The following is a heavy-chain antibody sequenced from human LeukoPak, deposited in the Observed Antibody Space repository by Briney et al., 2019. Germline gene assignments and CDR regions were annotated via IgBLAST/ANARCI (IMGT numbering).Heavy chain of an antibody. J-gene: IGHJ3*02. CDR3: ATLVVTAMEDAFDI. D-gene: IGHD2-21*02. V-gene: IGHV3-9*01. Sequence: PGGSLRLSCTASGFAFDDYAMHWVRQAPGKGLEWVSGISWNSGSIGYADSVKGRFTISRDNAKNSLYLQMNSLRAEDTALYYCATLVVTAMEDAFDIWGQGTMVTVSS. CDR2: ISWNSGSI. CDR1: GFAFDDYA.